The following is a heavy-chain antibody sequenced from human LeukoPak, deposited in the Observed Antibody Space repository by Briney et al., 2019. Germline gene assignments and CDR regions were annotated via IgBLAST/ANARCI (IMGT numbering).Heavy chain of an antibody. Sequence: SETLSLTCTVSGGSISSGGYYWSWIRQHPGKGLEWIGYIYYSGSTYYNPSLKSRVTISVDTSKNQFSLKLSSVTAADTAAYYCARVWIQLWLQSQVLPRGSFDPWGQGTLVTVSS. D-gene: IGHD5-18*01. CDR1: GGSISSGGYY. CDR3: ARVWIQLWLQSQVLPRGSFDP. V-gene: IGHV4-31*03. J-gene: IGHJ5*02. CDR2: IYYSGST.